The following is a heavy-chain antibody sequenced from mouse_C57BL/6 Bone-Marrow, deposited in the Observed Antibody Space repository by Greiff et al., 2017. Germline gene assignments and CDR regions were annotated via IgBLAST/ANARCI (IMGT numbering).Heavy chain of an antibody. V-gene: IGHV5-4*03. D-gene: IGHD2-4*01. CDR3: ARGGLRRGYCCAMDY. CDR1: GFTFSSYA. CDR2: ISDGGSYT. J-gene: IGHJ4*01. Sequence: EVKLMESGGGLVKPGGSLKLSCAASGFTFSSYAMSWVRQTPEKRLEWVATISDGGSYTYYPDNVKGRITISRDTAKNNLYLHMSHLKSGDTAMYYYARGGLRRGYCCAMDYWGRGTSVTVSA.